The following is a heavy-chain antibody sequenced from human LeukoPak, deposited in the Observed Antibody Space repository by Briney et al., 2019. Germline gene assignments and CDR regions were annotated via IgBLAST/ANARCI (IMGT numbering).Heavy chain of an antibody. D-gene: IGHD5-18*01. J-gene: IGHJ4*02. CDR3: STISPQRGYIYGYYFDS. CDR2: IKSKTDGETT. Sequence: GGSLRLSCAASGFTFSNSRMNWVRQTPGKGLEWVGRIKSKTDGETTEYATPVKDRFTISRDESKATVYLQMNSLKTEDTAVYYCSTISPQRGYIYGYYFDSWGQGTLVTVSA. V-gene: IGHV3-15*01. CDR1: GFTFSNSR.